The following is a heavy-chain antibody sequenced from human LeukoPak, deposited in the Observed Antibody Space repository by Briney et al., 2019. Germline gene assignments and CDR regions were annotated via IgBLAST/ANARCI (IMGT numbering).Heavy chain of an antibody. CDR3: ARQGALTVTKDAFDI. Sequence: GGSLRLSCAASGLTVSSNCMSWVRQAPGKGLEWVAFIRYDGSNKYYADSVKGRFTISRDNAKNSLYLQMNSLRAEDTAVYYCARQGALTVTKDAFDIWGQGTMVTVSS. CDR2: IRYDGSNK. V-gene: IGHV3-33*08. CDR1: GLTVSSNC. D-gene: IGHD4-17*01. J-gene: IGHJ3*02.